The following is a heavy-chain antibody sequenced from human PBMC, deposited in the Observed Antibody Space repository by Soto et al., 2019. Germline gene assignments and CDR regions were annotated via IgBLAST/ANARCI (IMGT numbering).Heavy chain of an antibody. CDR1: GGTFSSYA. V-gene: IGHV1-69*06. J-gene: IGHJ3*02. D-gene: IGHD5-18*01. CDR3: ASRTAGYSYGPGAFDI. Sequence: GASVKVSCKASGGTFSSYAISWVRQAPGQGLEWMGGIIPIFGTANYAQKFQGRVTITADKSTSTAYMELSSLRSEDTAVYYCASRTAGYSYGPGAFDIWGQGTMVTVSS. CDR2: IIPIFGTA.